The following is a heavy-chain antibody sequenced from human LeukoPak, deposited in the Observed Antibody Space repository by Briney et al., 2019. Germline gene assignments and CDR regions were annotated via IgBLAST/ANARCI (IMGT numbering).Heavy chain of an antibody. CDR2: IYPGDSDT. J-gene: IGHJ4*02. CDR1: GSTFTSYW. V-gene: IGHV5-51*01. Sequence: PGESLEISCQGSGSTFTSYWIGWVRQLPGKGLEWMGIIYPGDSDTRYSPSFQGQVTISADKSISTAYLQWSSLKASDTAMYYCARLAISSIWSVYFDYWGQGTLVTVSS. D-gene: IGHD6-13*01. CDR3: ARLAISSIWSVYFDY.